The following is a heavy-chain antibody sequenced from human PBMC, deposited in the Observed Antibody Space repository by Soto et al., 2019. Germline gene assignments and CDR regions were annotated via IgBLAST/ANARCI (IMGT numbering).Heavy chain of an antibody. CDR3: ARAAIHGSSWYFWVDP. V-gene: IGHV1-69*01. CDR2: IIPLFRTT. CDR1: GGTFSRHA. J-gene: IGHJ5*02. Sequence: QVQLVQSGSEVKMPGSSVKVSCKTSGGTFSRHAINWVRQAPGQGLEWMGGIIPLFRTTNYAQKFKGRVTISADESTSTAYMELSSLTSEDAAVYYCARAAIHGSSWYFWVDPWGQGTLVTVSS. D-gene: IGHD6-13*01.